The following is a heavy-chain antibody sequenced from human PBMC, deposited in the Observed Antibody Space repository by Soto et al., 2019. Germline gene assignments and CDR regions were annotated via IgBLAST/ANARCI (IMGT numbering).Heavy chain of an antibody. D-gene: IGHD4-4*01. CDR1: GYTFTRNG. Sequence: QVHLVQSGAEVKKPGASVNVSCKTSGYTFTRNGISWVRQAPGQGLEWMGWISPNSGNTRYAQKLQDRVIMTTDTSPSTAYMELRRLRSDDTAVYYCVKDRESNSWPSREVWGPGTTVTVSS. CDR3: VKDRESNSWPSREV. J-gene: IGHJ6*02. CDR2: ISPNSGNT. V-gene: IGHV1-18*01.